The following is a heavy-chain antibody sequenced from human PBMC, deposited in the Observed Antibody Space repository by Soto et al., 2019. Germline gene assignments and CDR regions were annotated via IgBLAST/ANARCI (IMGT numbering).Heavy chain of an antibody. CDR1: GGSFSGYY. Sequence: PSETLSLTCAVYGGSFSGYYWSWIRQPPGKGLEWIGEINHSGSTNYNPSLKSRVTISVDTSKNQFSLKLSSVTAADTAVYYCARVLVRIAAAGIRTYNCFDPWRQRTLVTVSS. CDR3: ARVLVRIAAAGIRTYNCFDP. J-gene: IGHJ5*02. D-gene: IGHD6-13*01. CDR2: INHSGST. V-gene: IGHV4-34*01.